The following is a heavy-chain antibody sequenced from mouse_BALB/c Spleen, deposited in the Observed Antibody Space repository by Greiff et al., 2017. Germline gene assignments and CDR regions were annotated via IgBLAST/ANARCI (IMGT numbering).Heavy chain of an antibody. Sequence: EVMLVESGGGLVQPGGSRKLSCAASGFTFSSFGMHWVRQAPEKGLEWVAYISSGSSTIYYADTVKGRFTISRDNPKNTLFLQMTSLRSEDTAMYYCAREGLGFDYWGQGTTLTVSS. CDR2: ISSGSSTI. J-gene: IGHJ2*01. V-gene: IGHV5-17*02. CDR3: AREGLGFDY. D-gene: IGHD3-1*01. CDR1: GFTFSSFG.